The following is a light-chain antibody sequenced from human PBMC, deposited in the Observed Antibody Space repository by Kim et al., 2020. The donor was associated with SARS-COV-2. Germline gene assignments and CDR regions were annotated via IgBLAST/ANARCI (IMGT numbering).Light chain of an antibody. Sequence: GRKVTISCSGTSSNIGTNYVSWYQQLPRTAPKLLIYDNNKRPSGIPDRFSGSKSGTSATLDITGLQTGDEADYYCGTFDSSLFVVVFGGGTQLTVL. CDR3: GTFDSSLFVVV. CDR2: DNN. J-gene: IGLJ2*01. V-gene: IGLV1-51*01. CDR1: SSNIGTNY.